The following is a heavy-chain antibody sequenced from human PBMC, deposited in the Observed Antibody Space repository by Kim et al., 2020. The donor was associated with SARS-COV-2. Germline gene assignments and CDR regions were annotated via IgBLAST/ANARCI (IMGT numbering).Heavy chain of an antibody. CDR3: ARDVFGGYFDY. V-gene: IGHV1-18*01. D-gene: IGHD3-3*01. CDR2: T. J-gene: IGHJ4*02. Sequence: TNCAQKRQGRVTMTTDTSTSTGYMELRSLRSDDTAVYYCARDVFGGYFDYWGQGTLVTVSS.